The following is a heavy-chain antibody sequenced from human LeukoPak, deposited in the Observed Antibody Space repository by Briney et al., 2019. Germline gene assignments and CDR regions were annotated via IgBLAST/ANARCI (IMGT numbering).Heavy chain of an antibody. Sequence: PGGSLRLSCEASGFTVSGNYMNWIRQAPGKGLEWVSVIYSGGSTYYADSVKDRFTISRDDSKNTLYLQMNSLRAEDTAMYYCLNVDTSMAHDYWGQGTLVTVSS. V-gene: IGHV3-66*01. J-gene: IGHJ4*02. D-gene: IGHD5-18*01. CDR2: IYSGGST. CDR3: LNVDTSMAHDY. CDR1: GFTVSGNY.